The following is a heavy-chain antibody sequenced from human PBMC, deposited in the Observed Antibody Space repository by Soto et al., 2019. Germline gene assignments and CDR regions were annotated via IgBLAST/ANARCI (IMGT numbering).Heavy chain of an antibody. CDR3: ARDLSQKLVPIY. Sequence: PSETLSLTCTVSGGSISSGGYYWSWIRQHPGKGLEWIGYIYYSGSTYYNPSLKSRVTISVDTSKNQFSLKLSSVTAADTAVYYCARDLSQKLVPIYWGQGTLLTVSS. V-gene: IGHV4-31*03. CDR2: IYYSGST. CDR1: GGSISSGGYY. D-gene: IGHD6-13*01. J-gene: IGHJ4*02.